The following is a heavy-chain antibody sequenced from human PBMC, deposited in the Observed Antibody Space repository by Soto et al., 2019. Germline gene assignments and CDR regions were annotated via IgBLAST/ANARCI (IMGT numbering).Heavy chain of an antibody. CDR2: INPNGGGT. V-gene: IGHV1-46*01. J-gene: IGHJ6*02. CDR1: GYTFTSKN. CDR3: ARNSGGAGGLDV. Sequence: QVRLLQSGAEVRKPGASVRISCKASGYTFTSKNIHWVRQAPGPGFEWVGTINPNGGGTDYSHKFQGTVTMTRDNSASTVYLELTSLTSEDTAVYYCARNSGGAGGLDVWGQGTTVIVTS. D-gene: IGHD1-26*01.